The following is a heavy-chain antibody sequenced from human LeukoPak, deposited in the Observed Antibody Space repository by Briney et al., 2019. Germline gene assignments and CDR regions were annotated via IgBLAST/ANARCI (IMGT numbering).Heavy chain of an antibody. D-gene: IGHD4-11*01. CDR2: IIPIFGTA. Sequence: SVKVSCKASGGTFSSYAISWVRQAPGQGLEWMGGIIPIFGTANYAQKFQGRVTITADESTSTAYMELSSLRSEDTAVYYCASFSTVTTVGTPYYYYYYMDVWGKGTTVTVSS. V-gene: IGHV1-69*13. CDR1: GGTFSSYA. CDR3: ASFSTVTTVGTPYYYYYYMDV. J-gene: IGHJ6*03.